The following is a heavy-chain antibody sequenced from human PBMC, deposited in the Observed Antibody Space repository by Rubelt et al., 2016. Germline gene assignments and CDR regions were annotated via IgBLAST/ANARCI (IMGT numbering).Heavy chain of an antibody. J-gene: IGHJ5*02. CDR1: GGSFSGYY. Sequence: QVQLQQWGAGLLKPSETLSLTCAVYGGSFSGYYWRWIRQPPGKGLEWIGAINHSGSTNYNPSLKSQVTISVATSKNHVSLKLGSVTAADTAVYYCARADYYDSSGYHNWFDPWGQGTLVTVSS. CDR2: INHSGST. CDR3: ARADYYDSSGYHNWFDP. D-gene: IGHD3-22*01. V-gene: IGHV4-34*01.